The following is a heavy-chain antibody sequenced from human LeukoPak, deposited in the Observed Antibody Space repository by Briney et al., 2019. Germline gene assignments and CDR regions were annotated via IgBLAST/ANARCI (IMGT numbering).Heavy chain of an antibody. CDR3: ARTGLSATVTAYYMDV. J-gene: IGHJ6*03. Sequence: SETLSLTCAVYGGSFSGYYWSWIRQPPGKGLEWIGEINHSGSTNYNPSLKSRVTISVDTSKNQFSLKLSSVTAADTAVYYCARTGLSATVTAYYMDVWGKGTTVTVSS. CDR1: GGSFSGYY. CDR2: INHSGST. D-gene: IGHD4-17*01. V-gene: IGHV4-34*01.